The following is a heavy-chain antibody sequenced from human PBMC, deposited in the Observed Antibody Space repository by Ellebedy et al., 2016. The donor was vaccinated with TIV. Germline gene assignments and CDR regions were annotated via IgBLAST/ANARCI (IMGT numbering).Heavy chain of an antibody. Sequence: SETLSLXCTVSGGSISSGGYYWSWIRQHPGKGLEWIGYIYYSGSTYYNPSLKSRVTISVDTSKNQFSLKLSSVTAADTAVYYCARAVLLYYYGMDVWGQGTTVTVSS. J-gene: IGHJ6*02. CDR3: ARAVLLYYYGMDV. V-gene: IGHV4-31*03. CDR2: IYYSGST. D-gene: IGHD2-21*01. CDR1: GGSISSGGYY.